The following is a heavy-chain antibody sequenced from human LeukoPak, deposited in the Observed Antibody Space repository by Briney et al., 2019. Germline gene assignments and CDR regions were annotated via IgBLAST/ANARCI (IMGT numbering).Heavy chain of an antibody. CDR1: GFTFDDYA. D-gene: IGHD2-2*03. CDR3: AKDLDETHYYGMDV. CDR2: ISWNSGSI. V-gene: IGHV3-9*01. J-gene: IGHJ6*02. Sequence: GRSLRLSGAASGFTFDDYAMHWVRQAPGKGLEWVSGISWNSGSIGYADSVKGRFTISRDNAKNSLYLQMNSLRAEDTALYYCAKDLDETHYYGMDVWGQGTTVTVSS.